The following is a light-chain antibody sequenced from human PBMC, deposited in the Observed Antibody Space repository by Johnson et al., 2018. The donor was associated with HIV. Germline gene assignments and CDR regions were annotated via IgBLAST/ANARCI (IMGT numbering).Light chain of an antibody. CDR1: SSNIGNNY. CDR3: GTWDSSLSVSYV. Sequence: QSVLTQPPSVSAAAGQKVTISCSGSSSNIGNNYVSWYQQLPGTAPKLLIYDNNKRPSGIPDRFSGSKSGTSATLGITGLQTGDEADYYCGTWDSSLSVSYVVGTGTKVTVL. CDR2: DNN. V-gene: IGLV1-51*01. J-gene: IGLJ1*01.